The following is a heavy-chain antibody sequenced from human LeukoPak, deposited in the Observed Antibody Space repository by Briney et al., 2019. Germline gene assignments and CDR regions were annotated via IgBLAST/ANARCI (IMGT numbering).Heavy chain of an antibody. J-gene: IGHJ4*02. CDR2: INPNSGGT. CDR3: ARDSGREVDGSGTHYKANY. D-gene: IGHD3-10*01. Sequence: ASVKVSCKASGYTFTSYGISWVRQAPGQGLEWMGWINPNSGGTNYAQKFQGRVTMTRDTSISTAYMELSRLRSDDTAVYYCARDSGREVDGSGTHYKANYWGQGTLVTVSS. CDR1: GYTFTSYG. V-gene: IGHV1-2*02.